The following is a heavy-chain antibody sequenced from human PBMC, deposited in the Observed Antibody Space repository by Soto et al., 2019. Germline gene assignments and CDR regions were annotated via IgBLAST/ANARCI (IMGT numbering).Heavy chain of an antibody. Sequence: QVQLVESGGGVVQPGRSLRLSCAASGFTFSSYAMHWVRQAPGKGLEWVAVISYDGSNKYYADSVKGRFTISRDNSKNTLYLQMNSLRAEDRAVYYCARDLEVYWGQGTLVTVSS. CDR1: GFTFSSYA. CDR3: ARDLEVY. V-gene: IGHV3-30-3*01. CDR2: ISYDGSNK. J-gene: IGHJ4*02.